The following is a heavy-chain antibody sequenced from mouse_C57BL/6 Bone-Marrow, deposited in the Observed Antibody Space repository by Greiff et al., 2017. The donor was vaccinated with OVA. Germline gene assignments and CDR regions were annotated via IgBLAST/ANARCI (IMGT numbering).Heavy chain of an antibody. CDR3: ARQRGYYGYYYFDY. V-gene: IGHV5-15*01. CDR2: ISNLAYSI. D-gene: IGHD2-2*01. CDR1: GFTFSDYG. J-gene: IGHJ2*01. Sequence: EVKLQESGGGLVQPGGSLKLSCAASGFTFSDYGMAWVRQAPRKGPEWVAFISNLAYSIYYADTVTGRFTISRENAKNTLYLEMSSLRSEDTAMYYCARQRGYYGYYYFDYWGQGTTLTVSS.